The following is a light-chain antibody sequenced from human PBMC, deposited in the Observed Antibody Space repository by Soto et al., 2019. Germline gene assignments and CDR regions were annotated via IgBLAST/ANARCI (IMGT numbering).Light chain of an antibody. J-gene: IGKJ4*01. CDR1: QSVGTY. CDR2: DAS. V-gene: IGKV3-11*01. CDR3: QQRRNWLA. Sequence: IVLTQSPATLSLSPGERATLSCRASQSVGTYLAWYQQKHGQAPRLLIYDASNRATGIPARFSGSGSGTDFTHTISSLEHEDLAVYYCQQRRNWLAFGGGTKVQLK.